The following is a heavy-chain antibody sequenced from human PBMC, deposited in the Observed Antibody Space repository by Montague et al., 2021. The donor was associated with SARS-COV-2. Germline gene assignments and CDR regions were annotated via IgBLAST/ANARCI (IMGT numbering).Heavy chain of an antibody. CDR3: ARDQESGGFGELLVGYYYGMDV. J-gene: IGHJ6*02. D-gene: IGHD3-10*01. CDR1: GYSISSGTY. V-gene: IGHV4-38-2*02. CDR2: IYHSGST. Sequence: SETLSLTCTVYGYSISSGTYWDWSRQYPGNGLAWIGRIYHSGSTYYNPSLKSRVTISVDTSTNQFSLKLSSVTAADTAVYYCARDQESGGFGELLVGYYYGMDVWGQGTTVTVSS.